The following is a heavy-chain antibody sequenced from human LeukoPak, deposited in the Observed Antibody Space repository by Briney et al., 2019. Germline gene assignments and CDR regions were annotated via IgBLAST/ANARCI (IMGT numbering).Heavy chain of an antibody. CDR3: ARGSYWNS. V-gene: IGHV3-30*04. J-gene: IGHJ4*02. CDR1: GFTFHDYA. D-gene: IGHD1-26*01. Sequence: GGSLRLSCASSGFTFHDYAMHWVRQAPGKGLEWVAVISYDGSDKYYTDSVKGRFTISRDNSKNTLYLQMNSLRTENTALYYCARGSYWNSWGQGTLVTVSS. CDR2: ISYDGSDK.